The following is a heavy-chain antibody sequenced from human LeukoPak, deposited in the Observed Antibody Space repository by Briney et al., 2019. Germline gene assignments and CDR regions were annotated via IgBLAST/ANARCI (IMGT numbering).Heavy chain of an antibody. J-gene: IGHJ3*02. Sequence: ASMKLSCKASGYPFTDYYIHWVRQAPGHGLEWMGWINPNSGDTNSAQRFQGRVTMTRDTSISTLYMELSRLRSDDTAVYYCARLIVVVPAATHAFDIWGQGTLVTVSS. CDR2: INPNSGDT. D-gene: IGHD2-2*01. CDR1: GYPFTDYY. V-gene: IGHV1-2*02. CDR3: ARLIVVVPAATHAFDI.